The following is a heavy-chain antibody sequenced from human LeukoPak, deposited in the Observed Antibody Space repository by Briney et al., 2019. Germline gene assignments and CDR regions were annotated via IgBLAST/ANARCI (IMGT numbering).Heavy chain of an antibody. Sequence: GGSLRLSCAASGFTVSSNYMSWVRQAPGKGLEWVSVIYSGGSTYYADSVKGRFTISRDNSKNTLYLQMNSLRAEDTAVYYCAKGEISSGYYPPFDYWGQGTLVTVSS. D-gene: IGHD3-22*01. CDR1: GFTVSSNY. V-gene: IGHV3-66*01. CDR3: AKGEISSGYYPPFDY. J-gene: IGHJ4*02. CDR2: IYSGGST.